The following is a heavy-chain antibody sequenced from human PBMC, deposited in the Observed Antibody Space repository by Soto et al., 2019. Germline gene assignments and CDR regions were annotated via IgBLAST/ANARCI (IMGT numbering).Heavy chain of an antibody. J-gene: IGHJ4*02. CDR1: GGSISSGGYS. D-gene: IGHD6-6*01. V-gene: IGHV4-30-2*01. Sequence: QLQLQESGSGLVKPSQTLSLTCAVSGGSISSGGYSWSWIRQPPGKGLELIGYSYHSGSTHYNPSLMSRVTITVNRSKNQFALKLRSVTAADTAVYYCARSGIAALDYGGQGTLVAVSS. CDR2: SYHSGST. CDR3: ARSGIAALDY.